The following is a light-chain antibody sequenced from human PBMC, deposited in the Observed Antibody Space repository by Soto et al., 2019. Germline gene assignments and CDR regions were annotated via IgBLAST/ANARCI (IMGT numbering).Light chain of an antibody. J-gene: IGKJ2*01. V-gene: IGKV3-20*01. CDR3: QQYGGSPPYT. CDR1: QSISSSY. Sequence: VLTQSPGTLSLSPGERATFSCRASQSISSSYLAWYQHKPGQAPRLLIYGASSRATGIPHRFSGGGSGTDFTLTISRLEPEDCGMYYCQQYGGSPPYTFGQGTRLEIK. CDR2: GAS.